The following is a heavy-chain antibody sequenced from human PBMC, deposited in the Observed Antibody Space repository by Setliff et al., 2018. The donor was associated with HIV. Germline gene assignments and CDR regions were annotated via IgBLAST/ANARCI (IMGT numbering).Heavy chain of an antibody. D-gene: IGHD6-19*01. CDR3: ARAVHSGWYYFDY. J-gene: IGHJ4*02. CDR2: INSDGTST. Sequence: GGSLRLSCAASGFTFSSYWMHWVRQAPGKGLVWVSRINSDGTSTTYADSLKGRFTISRDNAKNSLYLQMNSLRAEDTAVYYCARAVHSGWYYFDYWGQGTLVT. V-gene: IGHV3-74*03. CDR1: GFTFSSYW.